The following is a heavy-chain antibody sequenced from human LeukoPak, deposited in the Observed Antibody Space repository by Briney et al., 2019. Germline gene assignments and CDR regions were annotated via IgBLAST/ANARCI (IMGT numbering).Heavy chain of an antibody. Sequence: GSLRLSCAASGFTFSSYGMHWVRQAPGKGLEWVAVISYDGSNKYYADSVKGRFTISRDNSKNTLYLQMNSLRAEDTAVYYCAKNAYYYGSSGYYPGDYWGQGTLVTVSS. CDR1: GFTFSSYG. CDR2: ISYDGSNK. J-gene: IGHJ4*02. V-gene: IGHV3-30*18. D-gene: IGHD3-22*01. CDR3: AKNAYYYGSSGYYPGDY.